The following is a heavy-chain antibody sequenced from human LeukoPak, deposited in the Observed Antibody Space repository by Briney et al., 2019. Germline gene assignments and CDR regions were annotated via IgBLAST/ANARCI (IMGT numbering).Heavy chain of an antibody. V-gene: IGHV4-61*02. CDR3: ARDFTYYYDSSGYYPSRFAFDI. CDR1: GGSISSGSYY. Sequence: SETLSLTCTVSGGSISSGSYYWSWIRQPAGKGLEWIGRIYSSGSTNYNPSLKSRVTISLDTSKNQFSLKLSSVTAADTAVYYCARDFTYYYDSSGYYPSRFAFDIWGQGTMVTVSS. CDR2: IYSSGST. J-gene: IGHJ3*02. D-gene: IGHD3-22*01.